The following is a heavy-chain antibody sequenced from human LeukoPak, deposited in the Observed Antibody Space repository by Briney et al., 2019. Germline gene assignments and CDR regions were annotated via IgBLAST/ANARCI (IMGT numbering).Heavy chain of an antibody. CDR1: GFTFSSYW. Sequence: GGSLRLSCAASGFTFSSYWMSWVRQAPGKGLEWVSAISGSGTRTYYADSVKGRFTISRDYYKNTLDLQMNSLRAEDTAVYYCAKDWADYGSGWGFMDVWGKGTRSPSP. V-gene: IGHV3-23*01. D-gene: IGHD3-10*01. CDR3: AKDWADYGSGWGFMDV. J-gene: IGHJ6*03. CDR2: ISGSGTRT.